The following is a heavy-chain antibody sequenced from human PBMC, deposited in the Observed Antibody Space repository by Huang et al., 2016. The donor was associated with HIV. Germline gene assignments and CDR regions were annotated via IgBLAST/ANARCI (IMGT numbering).Heavy chain of an antibody. CDR2: VYQSGST. CDR3: ASQHIGAAATWF. CDR1: GDFISSTNYY. D-gene: IGHD6-13*01. Sequence: QLQLQESGPGQVKPSETLSLTCTVSGDFISSTNYYWGWIRQSPGKGLEWVGRVYQSGSTNYSPSLKSRVTLSGDTSRNQVSLRLNSVTAADTAVYYCASQHIGAAATWFWGRGTQVAVSS. J-gene: IGHJ4*02. V-gene: IGHV4-39*01.